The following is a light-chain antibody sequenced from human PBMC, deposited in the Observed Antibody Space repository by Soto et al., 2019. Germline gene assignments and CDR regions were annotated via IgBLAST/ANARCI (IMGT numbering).Light chain of an antibody. V-gene: IGLV2-11*01. CDR3: CSYAGRYIYV. J-gene: IGLJ1*01. CDR1: NTDIGTYNY. Sequence: QSVLTQPRSVSGSRGQSVTISCTGTNTDIGTYNYVSWYQQHPGKAPKLMIYDVNKRPSGVPDRFSGSKSGNTASLTISGLQAEDEADYYCCSYAGRYIYVFGTGTKVTVL. CDR2: DVN.